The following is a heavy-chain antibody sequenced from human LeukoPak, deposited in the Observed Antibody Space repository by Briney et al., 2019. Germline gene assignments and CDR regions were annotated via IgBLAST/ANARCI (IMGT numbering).Heavy chain of an antibody. CDR1: GGSFSGYY. Sequence: SETLSLTCAVYGGSFSGYYWSWIRQPPGKGLEWIGEINHSGSTNYNPSLKSRATISVDTSKNQFSLKLSSVTAADTAVYYCARGRSYRSSWLSDYWGQGTLVTVSS. CDR2: INHSGST. J-gene: IGHJ4*02. CDR3: ARGRSYRSSWLSDY. D-gene: IGHD6-13*01. V-gene: IGHV4-34*01.